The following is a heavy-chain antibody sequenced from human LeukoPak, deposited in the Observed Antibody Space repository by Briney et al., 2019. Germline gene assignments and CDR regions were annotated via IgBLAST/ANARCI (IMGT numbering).Heavy chain of an antibody. V-gene: IGHV1-2*02. Sequence: ASVKVSCKASGYTFTGYYMHWVRQAPGQGLEWMGWINPNSGGTNYAQKFQGRVTMTRDTSISTAYMELSRLRSDDTAVYYCARDVEEYCSSTSCYTVDYWGQGTLVTVSS. D-gene: IGHD2-2*01. CDR3: ARDVEEYCSSTSCYTVDY. J-gene: IGHJ4*02. CDR2: INPNSGGT. CDR1: GYTFTGYY.